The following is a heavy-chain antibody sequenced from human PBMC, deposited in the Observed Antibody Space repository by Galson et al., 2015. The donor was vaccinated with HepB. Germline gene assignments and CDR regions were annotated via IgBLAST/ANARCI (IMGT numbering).Heavy chain of an antibody. CDR2: ISNDGSDQ. CDR1: GFTFSTHA. D-gene: IGHD4-11*01. J-gene: IGHJ6*02. V-gene: IGHV3-30*01. Sequence: SLRLSCAASGFTFSTHAMHWVRQAPGKGLEWVAAISNDGSDQAYADSVKGRFTISRDNSVDTLFLHVNILRAEDTALYYCARDIYSKTGMGSMDVWGQGTTVTVSS. CDR3: ARDIYSKTGMGSMDV.